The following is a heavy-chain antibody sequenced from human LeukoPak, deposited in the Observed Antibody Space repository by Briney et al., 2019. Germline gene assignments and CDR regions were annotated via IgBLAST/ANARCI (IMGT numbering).Heavy chain of an antibody. CDR2: IGTAGDT. Sequence: GGSLRLSCAASGFTFSSYDMHWVRQATGKGLEWVSAIGTAGDTYYPGSVKGRFTISRENAKNSLYLQMNSLRDGDTAVYYCARVRSGYDLMGAFDIWGQGTMVTVSS. D-gene: IGHD5-12*01. CDR3: ARVRSGYDLMGAFDI. CDR1: GFTFSSYD. J-gene: IGHJ3*02. V-gene: IGHV3-13*01.